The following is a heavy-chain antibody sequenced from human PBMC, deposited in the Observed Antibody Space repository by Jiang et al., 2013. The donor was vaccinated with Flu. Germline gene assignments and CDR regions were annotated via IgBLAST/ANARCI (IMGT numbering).Heavy chain of an antibody. CDR3: ARYNSSENLFDP. CDR1: GGSVNTVTYW. J-gene: IGHJ5*02. V-gene: IGHV4-61*01. CDR2: IYYSGRT. Sequence: GLVKPSETLSLTCTVSGGSVNTVTYWWSWIRQPPGKGLEWIGYIYYSGRTNYNPSLKSRVTISVDTSKSQFSLKLSSVTAADTAVYYCARYNSSENLFDPWGQGTLVTVSS. D-gene: IGHD6-13*01.